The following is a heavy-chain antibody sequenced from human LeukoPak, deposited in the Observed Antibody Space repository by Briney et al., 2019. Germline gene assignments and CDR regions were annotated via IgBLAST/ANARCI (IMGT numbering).Heavy chain of an antibody. D-gene: IGHD3-22*01. CDR1: GFSLSTSGMR. V-gene: IGHV2-70*04. J-gene: IGHJ4*02. CDR2: IDLYYDK. CDR3: ARYDSSGYWFDY. Sequence: SGPALVKPTPPLTLTCTFSGFSLSTSGMRVSWIRQPPVKALEWFSRIDLYYDKFYSTSLKTTLTISKDTSKNQVVLTMTNMDPVDTATYYCARYDSSGYWFDYWGQGTLVTVSS.